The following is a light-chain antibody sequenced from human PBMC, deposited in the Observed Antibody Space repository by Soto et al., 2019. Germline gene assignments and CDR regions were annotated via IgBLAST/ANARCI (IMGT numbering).Light chain of an antibody. Sequence: QSVLTQPASVSGSPGQSITISCTGTSSDVGGYDYVSWYQQHPGKAPKLMIYDGTNRPSGVSNRFSGSKSGNTASLTISGLQAEDEASYYCSSYTSSTPYVFGTGTKLTVL. J-gene: IGLJ1*01. CDR3: SSYTSSTPYV. V-gene: IGLV2-14*01. CDR2: DGT. CDR1: SSDVGGYDY.